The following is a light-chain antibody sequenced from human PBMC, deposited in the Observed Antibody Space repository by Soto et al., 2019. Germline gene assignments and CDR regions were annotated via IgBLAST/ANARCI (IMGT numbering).Light chain of an antibody. CDR1: QNLNYNY. CDR2: GIS. V-gene: IGKV3-20*01. CDR3: QKYGPFPFT. J-gene: IGKJ3*01. Sequence: EVVLTQSPGTLYLSPGERATLSSRASQNLNYNYFAWDQHKHGQGHRLLIDGISARAAGIPDRFSGSGSGTDFTVTISRLDPEDFAVYYCQKYGPFPFTFGPGTNLDIK.